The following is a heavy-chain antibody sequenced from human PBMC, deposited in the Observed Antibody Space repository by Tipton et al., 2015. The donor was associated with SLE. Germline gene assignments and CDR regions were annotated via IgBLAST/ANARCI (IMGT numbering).Heavy chain of an antibody. CDR1: GGTFSSYA. J-gene: IGHJ3*02. CDR3: ARGDHLVGTAFRAFDI. Sequence: QSGAEVKKPGSSVKVSCKASGGTFSSYAISWVRQAPGQGLEWMGGIIPIFGTANYAQKFQGRVTITADEFTSIAYMELSSLTSEDTAVYYRARGDHLVGTAFRAFDIWGQGTMVTVSS. CDR2: IIPIFGTA. V-gene: IGHV1-69*01. D-gene: IGHD1-26*01.